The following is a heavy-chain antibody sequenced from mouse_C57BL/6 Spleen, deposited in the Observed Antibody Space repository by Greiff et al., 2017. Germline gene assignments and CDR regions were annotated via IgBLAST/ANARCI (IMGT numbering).Heavy chain of an antibody. J-gene: IGHJ2*01. Sequence: DVMLVESGGGLVQPGGSLSLSCAASGFTFTAYYMSWVRQPPGKALEWLGFIRNKANGYTTEYSASVKGRFTISRDNSQSILYLQMNALRAEDSATYYCARSAQADYWGQGTTLTVSS. D-gene: IGHD3-2*02. CDR2: IRNKANGYTT. V-gene: IGHV7-3*01. CDR3: ARSAQADY. CDR1: GFTFTAYY.